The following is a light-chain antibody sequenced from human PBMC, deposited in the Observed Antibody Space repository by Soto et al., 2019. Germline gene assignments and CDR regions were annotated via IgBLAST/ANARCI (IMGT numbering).Light chain of an antibody. V-gene: IGKV1-39*01. CDR1: QSISSY. CDR3: QQSYSTLSYT. J-gene: IGKJ2*01. CDR2: AAS. Sequence: DIQMTQSPSSLSASVGDRVTITCRASQSISSYLNWYQQKPGKAPKLLISAASSLQSGVPSRFSGSGSGTDFTLTISSLQPEDFATYYCQQSYSTLSYTFGQGTKLEIK.